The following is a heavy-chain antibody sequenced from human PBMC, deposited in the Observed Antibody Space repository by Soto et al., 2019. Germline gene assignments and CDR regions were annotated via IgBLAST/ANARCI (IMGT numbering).Heavy chain of an antibody. CDR3: AHPRGYGVFDAYDI. CDR1: GFTFSSYE. CDR2: LSSSGSTI. Sequence: PGGSLRLSCATSGFTFSSYEMNWVRQAPGKGLEWVSYLSSSGSTIYYADSVKGRFTISRDNAMSALYLQMNSLRVEDTAVYYCAHPRGYGVFDAYDIWGQGPMVTVS. J-gene: IGHJ3*02. D-gene: IGHD4-17*01. V-gene: IGHV3-48*03.